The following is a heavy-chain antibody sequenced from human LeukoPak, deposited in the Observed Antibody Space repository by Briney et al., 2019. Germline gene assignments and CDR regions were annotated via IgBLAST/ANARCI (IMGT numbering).Heavy chain of an antibody. V-gene: IGHV4-39*01. CDR3: ARHGIAAAGRKVPYYFDY. D-gene: IGHD6-13*01. J-gene: IGHJ4*02. Sequence: SETLSLTCTVSGGSIGSSSYYWGWIRQPPGKGPEWIGSIYYSGSTYYNPSLKSRVTISVDTSKNQFSLKLSSVTAADTAVYYCARHGIAAAGRKVPYYFDYWGQGTLVTVSS. CDR2: IYYSGST. CDR1: GGSIGSSSYY.